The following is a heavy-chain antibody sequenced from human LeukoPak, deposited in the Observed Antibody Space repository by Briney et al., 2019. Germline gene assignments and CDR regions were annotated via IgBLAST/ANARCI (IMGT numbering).Heavy chain of an antibody. CDR3: ARQVGDDSSGYYLGY. V-gene: IGHV1-2*02. D-gene: IGHD3-22*01. J-gene: IGHJ4*02. CDR1: GYTFTGYY. CDR2: INPNSGGT. Sequence: ASVKVSCKASGYTFTGYYMHWVRQAPGQGLEWMGWINPNSGGTNYAQKFQGRVTMTRDTSISTAYMELSSLRSEDTAVYYCARQVGDDSSGYYLGYWGQGTLVTVSS.